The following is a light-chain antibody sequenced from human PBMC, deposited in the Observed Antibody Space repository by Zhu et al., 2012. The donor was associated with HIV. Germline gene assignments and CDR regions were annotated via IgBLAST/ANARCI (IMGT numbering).Light chain of an antibody. CDR2: DAS. CDR3: QQYNTWPWT. CDR1: QTVSTN. V-gene: IGKV3-15*01. Sequence: MTQSPATLSVSPGERAILSCRASQTVSTNLAWLQKTPGQAPRLLIYDASTRATGVPARFSGSGSGTEFSLNISNVQSEDFVSYYCQQYNTWPWTFAQGTKV. J-gene: IGKJ1*01.